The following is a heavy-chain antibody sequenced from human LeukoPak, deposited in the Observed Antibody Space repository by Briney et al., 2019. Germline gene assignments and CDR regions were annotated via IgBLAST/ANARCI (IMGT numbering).Heavy chain of an antibody. J-gene: IGHJ4*02. CDR2: ISAYNGNT. Sequence: ASVKVSCKASGYTFTSYGISWVRLAPGQGLEWMGWISAYNGNTNYAQILQGRVTMTTDTSTSTAYMELRSLRSDDTAVYYCARVWQQQLVFDYWGQGTLVTVSS. D-gene: IGHD6-13*01. CDR1: GYTFTSYG. CDR3: ARVWQQQLVFDY. V-gene: IGHV1-18*01.